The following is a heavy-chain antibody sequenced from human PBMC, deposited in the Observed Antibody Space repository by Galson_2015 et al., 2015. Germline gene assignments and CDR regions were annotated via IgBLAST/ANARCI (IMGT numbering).Heavy chain of an antibody. D-gene: IGHD3-3*01. Sequence: SLRLSCAASGFTFSSYAMHWVRQAPGKGLEWVAVISYDGSNKYYADSVKGRFTISRDNSKNTLYLQMNSLRAEDTAVYYCARDSGSDYDFWSGYYTGPFDYWGQGTLVTVSS. CDR2: ISYDGSNK. V-gene: IGHV3-30-3*01. CDR1: GFTFSSYA. CDR3: ARDSGSDYDFWSGYYTGPFDY. J-gene: IGHJ4*02.